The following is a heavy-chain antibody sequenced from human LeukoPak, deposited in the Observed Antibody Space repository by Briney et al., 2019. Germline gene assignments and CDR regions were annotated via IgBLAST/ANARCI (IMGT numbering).Heavy chain of an antibody. D-gene: IGHD3-9*01. J-gene: IGHJ5*02. CDR3: ARRAVFSWFDP. CDR1: GFTFSSYS. Sequence: GGSLRLSCAASGFTFSSYSMNWVRKAPGKGLEWVANIKQDGSEKYYVDSVKGRFTISRDNAKNSLYLQMNSLRAEDTAVYYCARRAVFSWFDPWGQGTLVTVSS. CDR2: IKQDGSEK. V-gene: IGHV3-7*01.